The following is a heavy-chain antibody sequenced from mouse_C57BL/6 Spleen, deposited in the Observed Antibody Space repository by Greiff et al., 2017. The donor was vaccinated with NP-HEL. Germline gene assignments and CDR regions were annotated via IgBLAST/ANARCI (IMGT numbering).Heavy chain of an antibody. CDR1: GFTFSDYG. CDR3: AKLALYYFDY. V-gene: IGHV2-3*01. J-gene: IGHJ2*01. CDR2: IWGDGST. Sequence: VHLVESGGGLVKPGGSLKLSCAASGFTFSDYGMHWVRQPPGKGLEWLGVIWGDGSTNYHSALISRLSISKDNSKSQVFLKLNSLQTDDTATYYCAKLALYYFDYWGQGTTLTVSS.